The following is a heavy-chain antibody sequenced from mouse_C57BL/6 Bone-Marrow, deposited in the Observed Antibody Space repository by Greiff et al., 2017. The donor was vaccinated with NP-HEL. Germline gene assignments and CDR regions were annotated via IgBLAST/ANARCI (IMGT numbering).Heavy chain of an antibody. Sequence: QVQLQQSGAELARPGASVKLSCKASGYTFTSYGISWVKQRTGQGLEWIGEIYHRSGNTYYNEKLKGKATLTADKSSSTAYMEIRSLTSEDSAVYFCARWTGTPDDWGQGTTLTVSS. J-gene: IGHJ2*01. D-gene: IGHD4-1*01. CDR2: IYHRSGNT. CDR3: ARWTGTPDD. CDR1: GYTFTSYG. V-gene: IGHV1-81*01.